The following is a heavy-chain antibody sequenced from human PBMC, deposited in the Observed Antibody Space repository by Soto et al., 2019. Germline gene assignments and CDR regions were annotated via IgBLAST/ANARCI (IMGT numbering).Heavy chain of an antibody. CDR2: ISAYNGNT. Sequence: ASVKVSCKASGYTFTSYGISWVRQAPGQGLEWMGWISAYNGNTNYAQKLQGRVTMTTDTSTSTAYMELRSLRSDDTAVYYCVRALLSPYYDILTGPPFDYWGQGTLVTVSS. D-gene: IGHD3-9*01. CDR3: VRALLSPYYDILTGPPFDY. J-gene: IGHJ4*02. V-gene: IGHV1-18*01. CDR1: GYTFTSYG.